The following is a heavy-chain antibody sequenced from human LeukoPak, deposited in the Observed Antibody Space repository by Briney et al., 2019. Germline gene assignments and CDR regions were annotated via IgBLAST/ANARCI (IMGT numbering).Heavy chain of an antibody. J-gene: IGHJ5*02. V-gene: IGHV4-34*01. CDR2: INHSGST. D-gene: IGHD2-15*01. Sequence: SETLSLTCAVYGGSFSGYYWSWIRQPPGKGLEWIGEINHSGSTNYNPSLKSQVTILVDTSKNQFSLKLSSLTAADTAVYYCARQLGYCSGGSCYLSPNWFDPWGQGTLVTVFS. CDR1: GGSFSGYY. CDR3: ARQLGYCSGGSCYLSPNWFDP.